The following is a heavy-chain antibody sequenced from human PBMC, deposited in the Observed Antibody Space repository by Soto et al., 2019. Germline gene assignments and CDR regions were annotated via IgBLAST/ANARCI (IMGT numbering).Heavy chain of an antibody. CDR3: AMGFDY. V-gene: IGHV3-23*01. Sequence: GGSLGISCAASRFTFISYAMSWVRQGPGKGLEWVSAISGSGGSTYYADSVKGRFTISRDDSKNTLYLQMNSLRAEDTAVYYCAMGFDYWGQGTLVTVSS. CDR1: RFTFISYA. J-gene: IGHJ4*02. CDR2: ISGSGGST.